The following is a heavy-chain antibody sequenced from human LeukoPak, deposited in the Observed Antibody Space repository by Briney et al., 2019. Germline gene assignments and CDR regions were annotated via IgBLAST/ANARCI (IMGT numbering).Heavy chain of an antibody. J-gene: IGHJ4*02. CDR3: ARDWTYPTDY. D-gene: IGHD3/OR15-3a*01. V-gene: IGHV3-20*04. CDR2: INWNGGST. Sequence: GGSLRLSCAASGFTFDDYGMSWVRQAPGKGLEWVSGINWNGGSTGYADSVKGRFTISRDSSKNTLFLQMNSLRAEDTAVYYCARDWTYPTDYWGQGTLVTVSS. CDR1: GFTFDDYG.